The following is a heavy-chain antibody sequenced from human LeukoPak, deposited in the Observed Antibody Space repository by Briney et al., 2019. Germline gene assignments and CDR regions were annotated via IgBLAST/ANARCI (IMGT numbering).Heavy chain of an antibody. J-gene: IGHJ4*02. V-gene: IGHV3-48*01. D-gene: IGHD2-15*01. Sequence: GGSLRLSCAASGFTFSSYSMNWVRQAPGKGLEWVSYISSSSSTIYYADSVKGRFTISRDNAKNSLYLQMNSLRAEDTAVYYCARPGHCSGGSCYGGPIDYWGQGTLVTVSS. CDR1: GFTFSSYS. CDR3: ARPGHCSGGSCYGGPIDY. CDR2: ISSSSSTI.